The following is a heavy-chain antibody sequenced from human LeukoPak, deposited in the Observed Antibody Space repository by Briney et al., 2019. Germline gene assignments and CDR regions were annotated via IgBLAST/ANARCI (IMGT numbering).Heavy chain of an antibody. D-gene: IGHD3-10*01. CDR1: GYTFTSYD. Sequence: GASVKVSCKASGYTFTSYDINWVRQATGQGLEWMGLMNPNSGNTGYAQKFQGRVTMTRNTSISTAYMELSSLRSEDTAVYYCARGRGGLWFRDRNWFDPWGQGTLVTVSS. V-gene: IGHV1-8*01. CDR2: MNPNSGNT. J-gene: IGHJ5*02. CDR3: ARGRGGLWFRDRNWFDP.